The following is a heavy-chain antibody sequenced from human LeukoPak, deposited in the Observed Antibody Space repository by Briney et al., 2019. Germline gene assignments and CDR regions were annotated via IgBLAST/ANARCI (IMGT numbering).Heavy chain of an antibody. V-gene: IGHV4-59*08. CDR2: IFYSGST. CDR3: ARNDFWRGHDY. J-gene: IGHJ4*02. D-gene: IGHD3-3*01. Sequence: SETLSLTCAVSGGSINNKYWSWIRQPPEKGLESIGFIFYSGSTNYNPSLKSRITISVDTSNNQFSLSLTSVSAADTAVLYCARNDFWRGHDYWGQGILVTVSS. CDR1: GGSINNKY.